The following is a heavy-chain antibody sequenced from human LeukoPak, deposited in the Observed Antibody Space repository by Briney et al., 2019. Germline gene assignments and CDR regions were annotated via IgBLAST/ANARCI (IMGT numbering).Heavy chain of an antibody. J-gene: IGHJ6*03. Sequence: SETLSLTCTVSGGSISSSSYYWGWIRQPPGKGLEWIGSIYYSGSTYYNPSLKSRVTISVDTSKSQFSLNLTSVTAADTAVYYCARHLNYYYYYYMDVWGKGTTVTVSS. CDR2: IYYSGST. CDR1: GGSISSSSYY. CDR3: ARHLNYYYYYYMDV. V-gene: IGHV4-39*01.